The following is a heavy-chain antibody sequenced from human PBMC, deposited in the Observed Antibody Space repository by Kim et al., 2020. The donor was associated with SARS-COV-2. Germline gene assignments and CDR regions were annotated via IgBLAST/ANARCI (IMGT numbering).Heavy chain of an antibody. V-gene: IGHV3-11*06. J-gene: IGHJ4*02. D-gene: IGHD3-10*01. Sequence: NGRFTISRDNAKTSLFLQMNSLGAEDTAVYYCARDSFIWFGELLEGYFDYWGQGTLVTVSS. CDR3: ARDSFIWFGELLEGYFDY.